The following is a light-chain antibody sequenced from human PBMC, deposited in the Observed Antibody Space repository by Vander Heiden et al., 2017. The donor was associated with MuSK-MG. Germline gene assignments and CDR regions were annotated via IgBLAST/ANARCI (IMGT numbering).Light chain of an antibody. CDR1: SSDGGGDNY. CDR2: DVS. CDR3: SSYTSSSTLV. Sequence: QSALTQPASVSVAPGQSITISCSGTSSDGGGDNYVPWEQQHPAKAPKLMIYDVSNRPSCVSTRFSASKSANTASLTISGIPAEDEADYYCSSYTSSSTLVFGGGTKLTVL. J-gene: IGLJ2*01. V-gene: IGLV2-14*03.